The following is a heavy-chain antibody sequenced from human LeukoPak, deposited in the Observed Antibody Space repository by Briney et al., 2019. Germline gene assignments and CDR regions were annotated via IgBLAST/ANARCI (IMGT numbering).Heavy chain of an antibody. V-gene: IGHV3-23*01. CDR1: GFTFSSYA. CDR3: ARDGGSAYYWYFDY. Sequence: QPEGSLRLSCAASGFTFSSYAMNWVRQAPGKGLELVSTISGSGGSTYYADSAKGRFTISRDNSKNTLYLQMNSLRAEDAAVYYCARDGGSAYYWYFDYWGQGTLVTVSS. J-gene: IGHJ4*02. CDR2: ISGSGGST. D-gene: IGHD3-3*01.